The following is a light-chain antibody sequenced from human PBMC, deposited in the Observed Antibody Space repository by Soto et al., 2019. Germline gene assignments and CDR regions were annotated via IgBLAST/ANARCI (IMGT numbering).Light chain of an antibody. CDR2: DAS. CDR3: QRDYNNIRT. J-gene: IGKJ1*01. CDR1: QSISSW. Sequence: DIFLTRPPSTLSASERDGVTTTCRASQSISSWLAWYQQKPGKAPKLLIYDASSLESGVPSRFSGSGSGTEFTLTICSLQPEDFATYYCQRDYNNIRTFCQGTKVDI. V-gene: IGKV1-5*01.